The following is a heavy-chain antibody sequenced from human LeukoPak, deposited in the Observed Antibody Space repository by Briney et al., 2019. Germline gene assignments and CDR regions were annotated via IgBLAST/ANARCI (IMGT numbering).Heavy chain of an antibody. CDR2: IIPIFGTA. Sequence: SVKVSCKASGGTFSSYAISWVRQAPGQGLEWMGGIIPIFGTANYAQKFQGRVTITADESTSTAYMELSSLRSEDTAVYYCARETPGAGHFDYWGQGALVTVSS. D-gene: IGHD7-27*01. CDR1: GGTFSSYA. J-gene: IGHJ4*02. V-gene: IGHV1-69*13. CDR3: ARETPGAGHFDY.